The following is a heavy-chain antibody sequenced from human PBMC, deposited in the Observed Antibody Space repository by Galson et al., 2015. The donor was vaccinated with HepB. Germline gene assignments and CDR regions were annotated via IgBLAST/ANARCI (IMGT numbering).Heavy chain of an antibody. Sequence: SLRLSCAASGFTVSSNYMSWVRQAPGKGLEWVSVIYSGGSTYYADSVKGRVTISRDNSKNTLYLQMNSLRAEDTAVYYCASGPVSQEFDYWGQGTLVTVSS. CDR3: ASGPVSQEFDY. CDR2: IYSGGST. J-gene: IGHJ4*02. CDR1: GFTVSSNY. V-gene: IGHV3-53*01. D-gene: IGHD4-11*01.